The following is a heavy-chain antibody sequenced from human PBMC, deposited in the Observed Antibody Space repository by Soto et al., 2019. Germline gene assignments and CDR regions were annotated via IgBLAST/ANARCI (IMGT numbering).Heavy chain of an antibody. J-gene: IGHJ5*02. CDR2: ISSSSSYT. CDR3: ARDSGSYRTPRFDP. Sequence: QVQLVESGGGLVQPGGSLRLSCAASGFTFSDYYMSWIRQAPGKGLEWVSYISSSSSYTNYADSVKGRFTISRDNAKNSLYLQMNSLRAEDTAVYYCARDSGSYRTPRFDPWGQGTLVTVSS. D-gene: IGHD1-26*01. CDR1: GFTFSDYY. V-gene: IGHV3-11*06.